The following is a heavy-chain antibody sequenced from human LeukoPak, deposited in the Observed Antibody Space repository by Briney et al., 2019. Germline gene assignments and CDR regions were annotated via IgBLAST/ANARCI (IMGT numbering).Heavy chain of an antibody. D-gene: IGHD6-6*01. CDR3: ARDRSYPLAARLDY. CDR1: GGTFSSYA. V-gene: IGHV1-69*05. Sequence: ASVKVSCKASGGTFSSYAISWVRRAPGQGLEWMGRIIPIFGTANYAQKFQGRVTITTDESTSTAYMELSSLRSEDTAVYYCARDRSYPLAARLDYWGQGTLVTVSS. CDR2: IIPIFGTA. J-gene: IGHJ4*02.